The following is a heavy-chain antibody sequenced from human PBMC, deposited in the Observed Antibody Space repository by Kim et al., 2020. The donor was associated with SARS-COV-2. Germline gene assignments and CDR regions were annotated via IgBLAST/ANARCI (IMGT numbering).Heavy chain of an antibody. CDR3: AKVGSGGYVGTDAFDI. Sequence: GGSLRLSCATSGFTFSRFAMNWFRQAPGKGLEWVSAIGGSGGTTYYAESVKDRFTISRDNSKNTVFLQMRSLRVEDTAVYYCAKVGSGGYVGTDAFDIWGQGTMVTVSS. V-gene: IGHV3-23*01. CDR2: IGGSGGTT. D-gene: IGHD1-26*01. CDR1: GFTFSRFA. J-gene: IGHJ3*02.